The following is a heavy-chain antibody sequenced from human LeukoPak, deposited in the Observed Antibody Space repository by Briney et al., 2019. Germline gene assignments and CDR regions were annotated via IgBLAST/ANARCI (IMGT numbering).Heavy chain of an antibody. CDR3: ARGGDSSGWYSGY. Sequence: ASVKVSCKASGYTFTGYYMHWVRQAPGQGLEWMGGINPNSGGTNYAQKFQGRVTMTRDTSISTAYMELSRLRSDDTAVYYCARGGDSSGWYSGYWGQGTLVTVSS. D-gene: IGHD6-19*01. CDR2: INPNSGGT. CDR1: GYTFTGYY. V-gene: IGHV1-2*02. J-gene: IGHJ4*02.